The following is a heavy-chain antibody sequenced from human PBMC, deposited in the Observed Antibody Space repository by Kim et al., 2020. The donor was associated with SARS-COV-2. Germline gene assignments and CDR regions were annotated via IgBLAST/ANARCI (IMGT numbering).Heavy chain of an antibody. CDR2: MNPKTGNT. J-gene: IGHJ6*02. CDR1: GYTFTNYD. D-gene: IGHD3-10*01. Sequence: ASVKVSCRASGYTFTNYDINWVRQAPGQGLEWMGWMNPKTGNTGYEQKFQGRVTMTRNTSISTAYMEVSSLTSDDTAMYYCACGFGSGFYFYHGLDVWG. CDR3: ACGFGSGFYFYHGLDV. V-gene: IGHV1-8*01.